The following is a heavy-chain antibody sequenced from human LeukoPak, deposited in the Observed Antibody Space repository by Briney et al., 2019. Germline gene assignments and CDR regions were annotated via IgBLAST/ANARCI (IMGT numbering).Heavy chain of an antibody. D-gene: IGHD2-2*01. CDR3: AKDISRNFVVVPAADY. CDR1: GFTLDDYA. J-gene: IGHJ4*02. CDR2: ISGDGGST. Sequence: GGSLRLSCAASGFTLDDYAMHWVRHPPGKSLERVSLISGDGGSTYYADSVKGRFTVSRDNSKNSLYLQMNSLRTEDTALYYCAKDISRNFVVVPAADYWGQGTLVTVSS. V-gene: IGHV3-43*02.